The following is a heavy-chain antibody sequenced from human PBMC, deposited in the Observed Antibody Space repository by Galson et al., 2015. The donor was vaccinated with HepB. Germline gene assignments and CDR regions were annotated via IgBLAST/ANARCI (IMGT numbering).Heavy chain of an antibody. J-gene: IGHJ5*02. D-gene: IGHD6-13*01. CDR3: AKAPSSSWPGDWFDP. V-gene: IGHV3-9*01. CDR1: GFTFDDYA. CDR2: ISWNSGSI. Sequence: SLRLSCAASGFTFDDYAMHWVRQAPGKGLEWVSGISWNSGSIGYADSVKGRFTISRDNAKNSLYLQMNSLRAEDTALYYCAKAPSSSWPGDWFDPWGQGTLVTVSS.